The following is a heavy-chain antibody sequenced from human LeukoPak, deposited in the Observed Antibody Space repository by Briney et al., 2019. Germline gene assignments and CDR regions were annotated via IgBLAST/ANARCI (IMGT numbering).Heavy chain of an antibody. CDR2: IYSGGAT. CDR3: ARDEIGGDCFGY. CDR1: GFDVGRNY. V-gene: IGHV3-53*01. D-gene: IGHD3-22*01. Sequence: GGSLRLSCAASGFDVGRNYMTWVRQAPGKGLEWVSFIYSGGATYYADSVRGRFTISRDSSKNTLYLQMNSLRVEDTAVYYCARDEIGGDCFGYWGQGTLVTVSS. J-gene: IGHJ4*02.